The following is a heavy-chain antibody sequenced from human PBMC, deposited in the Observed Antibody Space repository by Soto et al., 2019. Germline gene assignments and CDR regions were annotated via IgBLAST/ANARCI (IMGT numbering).Heavy chain of an antibody. CDR1: GGSISSGGFS. CDR3: ARSHHYYYDSRGYWDY. CDR2: VYGSGST. D-gene: IGHD3-22*01. V-gene: IGHV4-30-2*01. J-gene: IGHJ4*02. Sequence: SLALPCPVSGGSISSGGFSWSWIREPPGKGPGWFGYVYGSGSTYCNPALKSRVTISVERSKKQFSLKPSSVTAADTAGYYCARSHHYYYDSRGYWDYWGQGTLVTVSS.